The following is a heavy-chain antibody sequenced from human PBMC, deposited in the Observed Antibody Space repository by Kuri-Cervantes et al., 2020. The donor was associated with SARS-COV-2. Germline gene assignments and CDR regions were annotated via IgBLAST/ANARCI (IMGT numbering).Heavy chain of an antibody. V-gene: IGHV3-30*03. CDR3: ARDVAAGRAYYYYMDV. CDR1: GFTFSSYG. CDR2: ISYDGTNK. J-gene: IGHJ6*03. D-gene: IGHD6-13*01. Sequence: LSLTCAASGFTFSSYGMHWVRQAPGKGLEWVAVISYDGTNKYFADSVKGRFTISRDNSKNTLFLQINSLRAEDTAVYYCARDVAAGRAYYYYMDVWGKGTTVTVSS.